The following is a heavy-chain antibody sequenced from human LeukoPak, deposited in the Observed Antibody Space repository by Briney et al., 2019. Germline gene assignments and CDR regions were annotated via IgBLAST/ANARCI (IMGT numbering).Heavy chain of an antibody. CDR2: IYHSGST. V-gene: IGHV4-30-2*01. Sequence: SETLSLTCTVSGGSISSGGYYWSWIRQPPGKGLEWIGYIYHSGSTYYNPSLKSRVTISVDRSKNQFSLKLSSVTAADTAVYYCARGGESHFDYWSQGTLVTVSS. CDR3: ARGGESHFDY. CDR1: GGSISSGGYY. D-gene: IGHD3-10*01. J-gene: IGHJ4*02.